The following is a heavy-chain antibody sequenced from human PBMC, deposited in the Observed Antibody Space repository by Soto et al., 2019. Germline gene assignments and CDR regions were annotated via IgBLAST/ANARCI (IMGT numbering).Heavy chain of an antibody. Sequence: QVQLQESGPGLVKPSETLSLTCTVSGGSISSYYWSWIRQPPGKGLEWIGYIYCSGSTNYNPSLKSRVTISVDTSKNQFSLKLSSVTAADTAVYYCARRLSGSYSFDYWGQGTLVTVSS. CDR3: ARRLSGSYSFDY. J-gene: IGHJ4*02. V-gene: IGHV4-59*08. CDR1: GGSISSYY. CDR2: IYCSGST. D-gene: IGHD1-26*01.